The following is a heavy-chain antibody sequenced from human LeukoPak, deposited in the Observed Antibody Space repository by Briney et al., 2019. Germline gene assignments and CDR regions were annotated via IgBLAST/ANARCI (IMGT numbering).Heavy chain of an antibody. J-gene: IGHJ3*02. CDR1: GFTFSDYY. V-gene: IGHV3-11*01. D-gene: IGHD3-22*01. CDR2: ISSSGSTI. Sequence: PGGSLRLSCAASGFTFSDYYMSWIRQAPGKGLEWVSYISSSGSTIYYADSVKGRFTTSRDNAKNSLYLQMNSLRAEDTAVYYCARDGDSSGYYPRDAFDIWGQGTMVTVSS. CDR3: ARDGDSSGYYPRDAFDI.